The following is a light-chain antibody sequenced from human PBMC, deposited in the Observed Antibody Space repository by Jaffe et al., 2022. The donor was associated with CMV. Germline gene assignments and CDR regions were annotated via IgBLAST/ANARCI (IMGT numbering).Light chain of an antibody. V-gene: IGKV1-9*01. CDR3: QQLNTYPRT. Sequence: DIQLTQSPSFLSASVGDRVTITCRASQGISSFLAWYQQKPGKAPKVLIYDASTFQSGVPSRFSGSGSGTEFTLTISSLQPEDFATYYCQQLNTYPRTFGQGTKLEIK. CDR1: QGISSF. J-gene: IGKJ2*01. CDR2: DAS.